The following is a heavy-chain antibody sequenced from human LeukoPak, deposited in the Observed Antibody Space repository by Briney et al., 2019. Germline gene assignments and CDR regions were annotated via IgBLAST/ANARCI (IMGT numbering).Heavy chain of an antibody. CDR2: MNPNSGNT. D-gene: IGHD3-9*01. J-gene: IGHJ4*02. CDR3: ARALPLVEKKIIRYYFDY. Sequence: ASVKVSCKASGYTFTSYDINWVRQATGQGLEWMGWMNPNSGNTGYAQKFQGRVTMTRSTSISTAYMELSSLRSEDTAVYYCARALPLVEKKIIRYYFDYWGQGTLVTVSS. CDR1: GYTFTSYD. V-gene: IGHV1-8*01.